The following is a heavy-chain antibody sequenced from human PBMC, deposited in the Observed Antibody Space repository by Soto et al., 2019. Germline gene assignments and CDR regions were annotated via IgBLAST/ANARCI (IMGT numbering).Heavy chain of an antibody. J-gene: IGHJ4*02. Sequence: QVQLQESGPGLVKPSQTLSLTCTVSGGSISSGGYYWSWIRQHPGKGLEWIGYIYYSGRTYYNPSLKSRVTISVDPSKNQFSLKLSSVTAADTAVYYCARSPYGSGSYGFDYWGQGTLVTVSS. D-gene: IGHD3-10*01. CDR2: IYYSGRT. CDR1: GGSISSGGYY. CDR3: ARSPYGSGSYGFDY. V-gene: IGHV4-31*03.